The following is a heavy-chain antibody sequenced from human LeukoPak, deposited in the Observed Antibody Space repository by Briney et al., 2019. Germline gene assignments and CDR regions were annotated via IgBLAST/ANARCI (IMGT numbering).Heavy chain of an antibody. CDR1: GFTFSDYG. J-gene: IGHJ4*02. Sequence: PGGSLRLSCATSGFTFSDYGMHWVRQAPGKGLEWVAFIAYDGSNKYYADSVKGRFTISRDNSKDTLFLQMNSLTAEDTAVYNCAKTFGWLIYCFDSWGQGTLVTVSS. V-gene: IGHV3-30*02. D-gene: IGHD3-9*01. CDR2: IAYDGSNK. CDR3: AKTFGWLIYCFDS.